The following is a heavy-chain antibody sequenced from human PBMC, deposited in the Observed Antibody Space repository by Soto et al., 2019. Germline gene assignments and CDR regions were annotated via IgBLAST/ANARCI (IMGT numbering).Heavy chain of an antibody. V-gene: IGHV4-30-4*01. J-gene: IGHJ6*02. CDR3: AGSVVPAAKSKDYYYYYGMDV. Sequence: QVQLQESGPGLVKPSQTLSLTCTVSGGSISSGDYYWSWIRQPPGKGLEWIGYIYYRGSTYYNPSLKSQVTISVDTSKNQFSLKLSSVTAADTAVYYCAGSVVPAAKSKDYYYYYGMDVWGQGTTVTVSS. CDR2: IYYRGST. D-gene: IGHD2-2*01. CDR1: GGSISSGDYY.